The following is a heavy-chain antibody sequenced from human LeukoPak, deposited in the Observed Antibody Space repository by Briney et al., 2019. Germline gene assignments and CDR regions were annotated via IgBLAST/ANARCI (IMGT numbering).Heavy chain of an antibody. J-gene: IGHJ6*02. D-gene: IGHD2-2*01. CDR1: GFTFSSYG. V-gene: IGHV3-33*01. Sequence: PGGSLRLSCAASGFTFSSYGMRWVRQAPGKGLEWVAVIWYDGSNKYYADSVKGRFTISRDNSKNTLYLQMNSLRAEDTAVYYCARDPRPAAKFGWGYYYGMDVWGQGTTVTVSS. CDR2: IWYDGSNK. CDR3: ARDPRPAAKFGWGYYYGMDV.